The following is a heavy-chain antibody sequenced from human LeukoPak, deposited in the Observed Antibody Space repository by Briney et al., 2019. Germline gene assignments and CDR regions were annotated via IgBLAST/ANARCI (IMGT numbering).Heavy chain of an antibody. CDR3: ARCGYDILSGYLDY. J-gene: IGHJ4*02. CDR1: GGSISSSNW. Sequence: SGTLSLTCAVSGGSISSSNWWSWVRQPPGKGLEWIGEIYHSGSTNYNPSLKSRVTISVDKSKNQFSLKLSSVTAADTAVYYCARCGYDILSGYLDYWGQGTLVTVSS. D-gene: IGHD3-9*01. V-gene: IGHV4-4*02. CDR2: IYHSGST.